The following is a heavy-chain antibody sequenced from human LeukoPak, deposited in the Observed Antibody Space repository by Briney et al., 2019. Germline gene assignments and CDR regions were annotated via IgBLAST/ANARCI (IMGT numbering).Heavy chain of an antibody. CDR2: IYHSGST. D-gene: IGHD3-22*01. CDR1: GYSISSGYY. CDR3: ARLKPITMIVVVNRPSAFDI. J-gene: IGHJ3*02. Sequence: PSETLSLTCTVSGYSISSGYYWGWIRQPPGKGLEWIGSIYHSGSTNYNPSLKSRVTISVDTSKNQFSLKLSSVTAADTGVYYCARLKPITMIVVVNRPSAFDIWGQGTMVTVSS. V-gene: IGHV4-38-2*02.